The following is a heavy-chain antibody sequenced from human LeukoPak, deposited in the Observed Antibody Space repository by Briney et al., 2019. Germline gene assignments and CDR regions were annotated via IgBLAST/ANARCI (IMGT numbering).Heavy chain of an antibody. CDR3: ARRDPYGYTPFDP. CDR2: MNHNSGNT. CDR1: GYTFTSYD. Sequence: ASVKVSCKASGYTFTSYDINWVRQATGQGLEWMGWMNHNSGNTGYAQKFQGRVTMTRNTSISTAYMELSSLRSEDTAVYYCARRDPYGYTPFDPWGQGTLVTVSS. J-gene: IGHJ5*02. D-gene: IGHD3-16*01. V-gene: IGHV1-8*01.